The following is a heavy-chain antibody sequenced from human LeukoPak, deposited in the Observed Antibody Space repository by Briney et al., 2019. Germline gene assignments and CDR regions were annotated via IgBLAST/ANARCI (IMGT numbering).Heavy chain of an antibody. Sequence: PGGSLRLSCAASGFTFSSFWMTWVRQAPGKGLEWVANIKEDGSQKYYVDSVKGRFTISRDNAKNSLLLQTNSLRADDTAVYYCARDSGWFRFDYWGQGTLVTVSS. J-gene: IGHJ4*02. CDR3: ARDSGWFRFDY. CDR1: GFTFSSFW. CDR2: IKEDGSQK. V-gene: IGHV3-7*03. D-gene: IGHD6-13*01.